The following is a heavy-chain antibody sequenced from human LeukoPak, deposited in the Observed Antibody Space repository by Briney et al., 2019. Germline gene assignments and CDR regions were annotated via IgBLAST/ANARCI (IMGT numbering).Heavy chain of an antibody. Sequence: ASVKVSCKVSGYSLNDFAIHWMRQAPGKGLEWMGGFDPENGETLYAQKFQGRVTMTEDTSTDTAHMEMSSLKSEDTAVYYCATGRPRITMVRSVIAVWGQGTVVTVSS. J-gene: IGHJ3*01. V-gene: IGHV1-24*01. D-gene: IGHD3-10*01. CDR2: FDPENGET. CDR1: GYSLNDFA. CDR3: ATGRPRITMVRSVIAV.